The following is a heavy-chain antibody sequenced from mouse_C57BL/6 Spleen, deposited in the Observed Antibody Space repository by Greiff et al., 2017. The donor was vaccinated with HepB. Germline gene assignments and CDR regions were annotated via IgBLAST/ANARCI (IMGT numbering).Heavy chain of an antibody. V-gene: IGHV1-81*01. CDR1: GYTFTSYG. Sequence: QVQLQQSGAELARPGASVKLSCKASGYTFTSYGISWVKQRTGQGLEWIGEIYPRSGNTYYNEKFKGKATLTADKSSSTAYMELRSLTSEDSAVYFCARIGYYDYGGLYYFDYWGQGTTLTVSS. D-gene: IGHD2-4*01. CDR2: IYPRSGNT. CDR3: ARIGYYDYGGLYYFDY. J-gene: IGHJ2*01.